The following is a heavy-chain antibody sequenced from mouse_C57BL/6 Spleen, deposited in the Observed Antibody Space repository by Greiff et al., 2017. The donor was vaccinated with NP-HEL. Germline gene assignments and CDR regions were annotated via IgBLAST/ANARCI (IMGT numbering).Heavy chain of an antibody. CDR3: ARDGSSYKKVDY. CDR1: GYSFTGYF. D-gene: IGHD1-1*01. V-gene: IGHV1-20*01. CDR2: INPYNGDT. Sequence: VQLQQSGAELVRPGASVKLSCKASGYSFTGYFMNWVMQSHGKSLEWIGRINPYNGDTFYNQKFKGKATLTVDKSSSTAHMELRSLTSEDSAVYYCARDGSSYKKVDYWGQGTTLTVSS. J-gene: IGHJ2*01.